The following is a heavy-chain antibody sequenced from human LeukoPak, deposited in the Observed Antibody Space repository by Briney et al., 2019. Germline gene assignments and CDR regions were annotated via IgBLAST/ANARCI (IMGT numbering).Heavy chain of an antibody. Sequence: QPGGSLRLSCAASGFTFNNYCMNWVRQAPGKGPDGVANINKDGSEKYYGDSVKGRFTLSSDNAKNSLYLQMNSLRAEDTAVYYCARDLDYYDSSGPAFDIWGQGTMVTVSS. CDR1: GFTFNNYC. V-gene: IGHV3-7*04. J-gene: IGHJ3*02. CDR3: ARDLDYYDSSGPAFDI. CDR2: INKDGSEK. D-gene: IGHD3-22*01.